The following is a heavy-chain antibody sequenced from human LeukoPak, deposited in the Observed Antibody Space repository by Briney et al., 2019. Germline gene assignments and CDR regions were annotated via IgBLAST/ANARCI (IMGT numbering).Heavy chain of an antibody. CDR3: TSYGSGSYYRSDY. D-gene: IGHD3-10*01. CDR1: GFTFSGSA. CDR2: IRSKAYSYAT. Sequence: GGSLRLSCAASGFTFSGSAMHWVRQASGKGLEWVGRIRSKAYSYATTYAASVKGRFTICRDDSKSTAYLQMNSLKTEDTAVYYCTSYGSGSYYRSDYWGQGTLVTVSS. V-gene: IGHV3-73*01. J-gene: IGHJ4*02.